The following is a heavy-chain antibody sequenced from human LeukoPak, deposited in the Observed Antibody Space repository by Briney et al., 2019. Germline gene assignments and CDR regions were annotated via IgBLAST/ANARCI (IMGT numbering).Heavy chain of an antibody. CDR1: GFTFSSYG. D-gene: IGHD3-22*01. CDR3: ARDQNQYYYDSSGFAFDI. V-gene: IGHV3-33*01. Sequence: PGRSLRLSCAASGFTFSSYGMHWVRQAPGKGLEWVAVIWYDGSNKYYADSVKGRSTISRDNSKNTLYPQMNSLRAEDTAVYYCARDQNQYYYDSSGFAFDIWGHGTMVTVSS. J-gene: IGHJ3*02. CDR2: IWYDGSNK.